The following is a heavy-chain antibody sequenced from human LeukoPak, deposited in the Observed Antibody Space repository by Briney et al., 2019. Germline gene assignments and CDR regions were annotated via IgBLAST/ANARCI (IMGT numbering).Heavy chain of an antibody. V-gene: IGHV4-59*08. CDR3: ARQVTMVRGVRNFDY. CDR1: GGSITSYF. CDR2: IYHNSGTT. J-gene: IGHJ4*02. Sequence: SETLSLTCSVSGGSITSYFWTWIRQPPGKGLEWIGYIYHNSGTTNYNPSLKSRVTISADTSKNQFSLKLSSVTAADTAVYYCARQVTMVRGVRNFDYWGQGTLVTVSS. D-gene: IGHD3-10*01.